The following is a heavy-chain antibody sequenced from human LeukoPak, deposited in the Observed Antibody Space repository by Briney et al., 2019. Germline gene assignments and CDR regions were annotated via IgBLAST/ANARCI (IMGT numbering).Heavy chain of an antibody. J-gene: IGHJ4*02. CDR2: INHSGST. CDR3: ARAKYSSRTLFDY. CDR1: GGSFSGYY. V-gene: IGHV4-34*01. Sequence: PSETLSLTCAVYGGSFSGYYWSWIRQPPGKGLEWIGEINHSGSTNFNPSLKSRVTISVDTSKNQFSLKLSSVTAADTAVYYCARAKYSSRTLFDYWGQGTLVTVSS. D-gene: IGHD6-13*01.